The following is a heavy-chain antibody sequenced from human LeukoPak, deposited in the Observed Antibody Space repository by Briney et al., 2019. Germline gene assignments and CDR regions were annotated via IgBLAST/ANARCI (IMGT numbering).Heavy chain of an antibody. D-gene: IGHD3-3*01. CDR3: ARGGGDFFLYYMDV. Sequence: GGSLRLSCAASGFTFSNSAMSWVRQAPGKGLEWVSAISGSGARTYYADSVKGRFTISRDNSKNTLYLQMNSLRAEDTALYYCARGGGDFFLYYMDVWGKGTTVTVSS. CDR1: GFTFSNSA. V-gene: IGHV3-23*01. J-gene: IGHJ6*03. CDR2: ISGSGART.